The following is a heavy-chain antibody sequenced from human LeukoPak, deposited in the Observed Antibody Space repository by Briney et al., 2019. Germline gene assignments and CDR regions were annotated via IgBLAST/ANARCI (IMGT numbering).Heavy chain of an antibody. CDR2: ISAYNGNT. J-gene: IGHJ4*02. D-gene: IGHD2-2*01. CDR3: ARDRSCSSTSCYHDY. CDR1: GYTFTNYG. V-gene: IGHV1-18*01. Sequence: ASVKVSCKASGYTFTNYGISWVRQAPGQGLEWMGWISAYNGNTNYAQKLQGRVTMTTDTSTSTAYMELRSLRSDDTAVYYCARDRSCSSTSCYHDYWGQGTLVTVSS.